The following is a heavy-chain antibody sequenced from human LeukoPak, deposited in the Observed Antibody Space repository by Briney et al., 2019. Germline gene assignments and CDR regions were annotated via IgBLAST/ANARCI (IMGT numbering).Heavy chain of an antibody. CDR2: IWYDGSNK. V-gene: IGHV3-33*06. Sequence: PGGSLRLSCVVSGFTFKNYAMSWVRQAPGKGLEWVAVIWYDGSNKYYADSVKGRFTISRDNSKNTLYLQMNSLRAEDTAVYYCAKDRRYCSSTSCYPDNWFDPWGQGTLVTVSS. CDR3: AKDRRYCSSTSCYPDNWFDP. D-gene: IGHD2-2*01. J-gene: IGHJ5*02. CDR1: GFTFKNYA.